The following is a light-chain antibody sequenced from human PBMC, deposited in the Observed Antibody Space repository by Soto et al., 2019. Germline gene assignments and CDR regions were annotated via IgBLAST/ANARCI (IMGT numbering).Light chain of an antibody. J-gene: IGLJ2*01. CDR1: SSDVGGYNY. CDR3: SSYAGSNNVV. Sequence: QSALTQPPSASGSPGQSVTISCTGTSSDVGGYNYVSWYQQHPGKAPKLMIYEVSKRPSGVPDRLSGSKSGNTASLTISGLQAEDEADYYCSSYAGSNNVVFCGGTKLTVL. CDR2: EVS. V-gene: IGLV2-8*01.